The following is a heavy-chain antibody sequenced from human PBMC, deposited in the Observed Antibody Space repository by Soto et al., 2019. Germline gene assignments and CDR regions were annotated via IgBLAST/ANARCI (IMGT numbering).Heavy chain of an antibody. D-gene: IGHD1-1*01. CDR3: ARDQVLEPIWFYGFDP. V-gene: IGHV3-33*01. Sequence: PGGSLRLSCAASGFTFSSYGMHWVRQAPGEGLEWVAVIWYDGSNKYYADSVKGRFTISRDNSKNTLYLQMNSLRAEDTAVYYCARDQVLEPIWFYGFDPWGQGTLVTVSS. J-gene: IGHJ5*02. CDR1: GFTFSSYG. CDR2: IWYDGSNK.